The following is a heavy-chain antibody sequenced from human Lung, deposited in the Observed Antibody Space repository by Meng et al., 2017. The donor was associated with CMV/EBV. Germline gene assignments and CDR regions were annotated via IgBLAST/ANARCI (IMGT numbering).Heavy chain of an antibody. D-gene: IGHD3-16*01. CDR1: GFIFDDYA. V-gene: IGHV3-9*01. J-gene: IGHJ4*02. CDR3: AKDISISILGFFDY. CDR2: ISWNSGSI. Sequence: SLKISSSASGFIFDDYAIHWVRQAPGKGLGWVSGISWNSGSIGYAESVKGRFTVSRDNAKNSLYFQMNSLRAGDKAVFYCAKDISISILGFFDYWGQGTLVTVSS.